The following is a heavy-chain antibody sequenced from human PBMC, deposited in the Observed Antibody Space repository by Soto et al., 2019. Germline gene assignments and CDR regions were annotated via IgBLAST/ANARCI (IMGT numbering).Heavy chain of an antibody. V-gene: IGHV4-39*01. J-gene: IGHJ5*02. Sequence: QLQESGPGLVKPSETLSLTCTVSGGSISSSSYYWGWIRQPPGKGLEWIGSIYYSGSTYYNPSLKSRVTISVDTSKNQCSLKLSSVTAADTAVYYCASIQGRVRFLEWLSVPWGQGTLVTVSS. D-gene: IGHD3-3*01. CDR3: ASIQGRVRFLEWLSVP. CDR2: IYYSGST. CDR1: GGSISSSSYY.